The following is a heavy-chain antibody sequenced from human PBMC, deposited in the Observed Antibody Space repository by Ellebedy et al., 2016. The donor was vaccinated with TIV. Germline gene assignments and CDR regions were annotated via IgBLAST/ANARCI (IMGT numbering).Heavy chain of an antibody. D-gene: IGHD3-10*01. CDR2: INPNSGGT. CDR1: GYTFTGYY. Sequence: AASVKVSCKASGYTFTGYYIQWVRQAPGQGLEWMGWINPNSGGTNYAQKFQGWVTMTRDTSISTAYMELSRLRSNDTAVYYCARGRRWFGDNNYGMDVWGQGTTVSVSS. CDR3: ARGRRWFGDNNYGMDV. J-gene: IGHJ6*02. V-gene: IGHV1-2*04.